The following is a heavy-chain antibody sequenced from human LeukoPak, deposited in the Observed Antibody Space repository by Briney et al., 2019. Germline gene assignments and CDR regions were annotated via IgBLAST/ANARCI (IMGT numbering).Heavy chain of an antibody. CDR1: GFTFTSSA. J-gene: IGHJ6*03. V-gene: IGHV1-58*02. CDR3: AANTRYYDFWRPHYYYMDV. CDR2: IVVGSGNT. Sequence: SVKVSCKASGFTFTSSAMQWVRQARGQRLEWIGWIVVGSGNTNYAQKFQERVTITRDMSTSTAYMELSSLRSEDTAVYYCAANTRYYDFWRPHYYYMDVWGKGTTVTVSS. D-gene: IGHD3-3*01.